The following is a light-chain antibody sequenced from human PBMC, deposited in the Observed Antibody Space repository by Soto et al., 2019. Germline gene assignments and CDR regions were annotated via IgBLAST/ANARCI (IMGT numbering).Light chain of an antibody. CDR1: QSVNSN. CDR2: GAS. Sequence: EIVMTQSPATLSVSPGERVTLSCRASQSVNSNLAWYQLKPGQAPRLLIYGASTRATGIPARISGSGSGTGFTLTITSLQSEDFAVYYCQHYNNWPFTFGPGTKVDI. V-gene: IGKV3-15*01. J-gene: IGKJ3*01. CDR3: QHYNNWPFT.